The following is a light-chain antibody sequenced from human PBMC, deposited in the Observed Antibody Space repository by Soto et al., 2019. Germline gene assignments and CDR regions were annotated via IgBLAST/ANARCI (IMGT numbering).Light chain of an antibody. CDR3: PQYNSASLT. Sequence: DVQMTQSPSSLSAFIGDRVTITCRASQGIAPYLAWFQQNPGKVPKLLIYATSTLQSGVPSRFSGSGSGTDFTLTISSLQPEDGATYYCPQYNSASLTFGGGTKVEIK. J-gene: IGKJ4*01. CDR2: ATS. CDR1: QGIAPY. V-gene: IGKV1-27*01.